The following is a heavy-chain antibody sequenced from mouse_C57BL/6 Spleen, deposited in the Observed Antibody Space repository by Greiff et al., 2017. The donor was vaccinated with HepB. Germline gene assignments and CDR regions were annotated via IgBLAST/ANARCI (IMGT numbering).Heavy chain of an antibody. CDR1: GYTFTDYN. CDR2: INPNNGGT. D-gene: IGHD1-1*01. Sequence: VQLQQSGPELVKPGASVKIPCKASGYTFTDYNMDWVKQSHGKSLEWIGDINPNNGGTIYNQKFKGKATLTVDKSSSTAYMELRSLTSEDTAVYYCARSDYYYGSSYSDFDYWGQGTTLTVSS. J-gene: IGHJ2*01. CDR3: ARSDYYYGSSYSDFDY. V-gene: IGHV1-18*01.